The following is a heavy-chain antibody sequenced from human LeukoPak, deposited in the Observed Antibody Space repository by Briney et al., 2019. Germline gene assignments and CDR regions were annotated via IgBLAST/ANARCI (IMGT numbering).Heavy chain of an antibody. V-gene: IGHV4-59*08. CDR2: IYYSGST. CDR1: GGSISSYY. D-gene: IGHD5-24*01. Sequence: SETLSLTCTVSGGSISSYYWSWIRQPPGKGLEWIGYIYYSGSTNYNPSLKSRVSMSLDTSKNHFSLRLNSVTAADTAVYYCARRRDAYNDAFDIWGQGTMVVVSS. J-gene: IGHJ3*02. CDR3: ARRRDAYNDAFDI.